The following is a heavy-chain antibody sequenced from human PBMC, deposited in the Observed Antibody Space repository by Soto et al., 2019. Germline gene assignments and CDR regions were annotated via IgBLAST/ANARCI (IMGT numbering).Heavy chain of an antibody. CDR2: ISAYNGNT. CDR1: GYTFTSYG. CDR3: ARDRAVFVVVTGGAFDI. D-gene: IGHD2-21*02. V-gene: IGHV1-18*01. J-gene: IGHJ3*02. Sequence: QVQLVQSGAEVKKPGASVKVSCKASGYTFTSYGISWVRQAPGQGLEWMGWISAYNGNTNYAQKLQGRVTMTTDTSTSTAYMELRSLRSDDTAVYYCARDRAVFVVVTGGAFDIWGQGTMVTVSS.